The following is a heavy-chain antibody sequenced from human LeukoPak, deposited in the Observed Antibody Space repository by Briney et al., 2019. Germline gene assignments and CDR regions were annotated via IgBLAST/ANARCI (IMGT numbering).Heavy chain of an antibody. Sequence: GGSLRLSCAASGSTFPNAWMNWVRQAPGKGLEWVGRIKSKSDGETTDYAAPVKGRFTISRDDPKITLYLQMSSLKTEDTAVYYCAHGLWHYDAFDVWGQGTMVTVSS. J-gene: IGHJ3*01. CDR3: AHGLWHYDAFDV. D-gene: IGHD3-10*01. CDR2: IKSKSDGETT. CDR1: GSTFPNAW. V-gene: IGHV3-15*01.